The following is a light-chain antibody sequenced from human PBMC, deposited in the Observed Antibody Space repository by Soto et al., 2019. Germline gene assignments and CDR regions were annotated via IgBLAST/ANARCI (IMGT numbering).Light chain of an antibody. CDR2: GAS. J-gene: IGKJ1*01. V-gene: IGKV3-20*01. CDR3: QQYGGSPRT. Sequence: EIVLTQFPDTLSLSPGERATLSCRASQSLSSNSLAWYQQKRGQAPRLLTHGASSRATGIPDRFSGSGSGTDFTLTISRLEPEDFAVYYCQQYGGSPRTFGQGTKVDIK. CDR1: QSLSSNS.